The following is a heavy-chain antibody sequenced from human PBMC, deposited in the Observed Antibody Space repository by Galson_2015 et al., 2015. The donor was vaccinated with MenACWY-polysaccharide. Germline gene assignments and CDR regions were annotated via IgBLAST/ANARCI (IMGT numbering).Heavy chain of an antibody. CDR1: GFTFSSYG. CDR3: AKEPFGSGPFDI. D-gene: IGHD3-10*01. Sequence: SLRLSCAASGFTFSSYGMHWVRQTPDKGLEWVAVVSDDGRKQYYADSLKGRFTISRDNSKNTLYQQVDSLRPEDTAMYYCAKEPFGSGPFDIWGRGTMVIVSS. CDR2: VSDDGRKQ. J-gene: IGHJ3*02. V-gene: IGHV3-30*18.